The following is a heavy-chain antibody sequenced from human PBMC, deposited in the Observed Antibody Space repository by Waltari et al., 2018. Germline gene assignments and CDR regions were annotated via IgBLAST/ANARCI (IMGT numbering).Heavy chain of an antibody. CDR3: ARGGGSRDYDY. Sequence: EVQLVESGGGLVKPGGSLRLSCAASGFTFSSYSMNWVRQAPGKGMEGVSSIRSSSSYIYYADSVKGRFTISRDNAKNSLYLQMNSLRAEDTAVYYCARGGGSRDYDYWGQGTLVTVSS. CDR1: GFTFSSYS. J-gene: IGHJ4*02. V-gene: IGHV3-21*01. CDR2: IRSSSSYI. D-gene: IGHD1-26*01.